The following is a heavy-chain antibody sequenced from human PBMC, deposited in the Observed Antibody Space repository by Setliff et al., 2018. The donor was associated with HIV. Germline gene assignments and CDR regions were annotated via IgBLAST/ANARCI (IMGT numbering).Heavy chain of an antibody. CDR3: ARHRDPPGSSWIYYYPYMDG. CDR2: INHRGST. J-gene: IGHJ6*03. Sequence: SETLSLTCAVYGGSFSNYYWSWIRQPPGKGLEWSGEINHRGSTYYNPSLKSRVTLSVDTSKNPFSLKLSSVTAADRAVNYCARHRDPPGSSWIYYYPYMDGGGKGTTVTVS. CDR1: GGSFSNYY. D-gene: IGHD6-13*01. V-gene: IGHV4-34*01.